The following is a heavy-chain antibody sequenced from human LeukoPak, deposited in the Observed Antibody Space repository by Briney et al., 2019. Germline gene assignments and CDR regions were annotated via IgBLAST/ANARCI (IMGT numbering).Heavy chain of an antibody. Sequence: GGSLRLSCATSGFTFSSYWMNWVRQAPGKGLEWVANIKQDGSQKYYVDSVKGRFTISRDNAKNSLYLQMNSLRADDTAVYYCARVVGAITPFDYWGQGTLVTVSS. J-gene: IGHJ4*02. V-gene: IGHV3-7*01. CDR3: ARVVGAITPFDY. D-gene: IGHD1-26*01. CDR2: IKQDGSQK. CDR1: GFTFSSYW.